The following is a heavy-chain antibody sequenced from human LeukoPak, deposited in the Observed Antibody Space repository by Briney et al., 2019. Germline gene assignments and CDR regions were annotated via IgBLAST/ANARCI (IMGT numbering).Heavy chain of an antibody. V-gene: IGHV4-59*01. CDR2: IYYSGST. CDR1: GGSISSYY. D-gene: IGHD2-2*01. Sequence: PSETLSLTCSVSGGSISSYYWSWIRQPPGKGLEYIGYIYYSGSTNYNPSLKSRATISVDTSKDQFSLNLTSVTAADTAVYYCARLKCISTTCPSRYVMDVWGQGSTVTVSS. CDR3: ARLKCISTTCPSRYVMDV. J-gene: IGHJ6*02.